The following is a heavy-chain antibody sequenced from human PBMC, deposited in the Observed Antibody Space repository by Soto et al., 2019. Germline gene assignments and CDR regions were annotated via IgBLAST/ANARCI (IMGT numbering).Heavy chain of an antibody. V-gene: IGHV1-69*01. Sequence: QVQLVQSGAEVKKPGSSVKVSCKASGGTFSSYAISWVRQAPGQGLEWMGGIIPIFGTANYAQKFQGRVTSTADECTPTAYMEMGSLRSEAPAVYYCAWAVIPDSVTPYYYNGMDVWGQGATVTVSS. D-gene: IGHD4-17*01. CDR1: GGTFSSYA. J-gene: IGHJ6*02. CDR3: AWAVIPDSVTPYYYNGMDV. CDR2: IIPIFGTA.